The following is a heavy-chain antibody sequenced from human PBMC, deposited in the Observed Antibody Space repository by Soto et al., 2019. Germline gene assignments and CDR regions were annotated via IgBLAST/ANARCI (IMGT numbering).Heavy chain of an antibody. Sequence: PGGCLRLSCAASGFSFSSYAMSWVRQAPGKGLEWVSAISGSGGSTYYADSVKGRFTISRDNSKNTLYLQMNSLRAEDTAVYYCAKALKIVVVSAFDYWGQGTLVTVSS. D-gene: IGHD3-22*01. CDR2: ISGSGGST. J-gene: IGHJ4*02. V-gene: IGHV3-23*01. CDR3: AKALKIVVVSAFDY. CDR1: GFSFSSYA.